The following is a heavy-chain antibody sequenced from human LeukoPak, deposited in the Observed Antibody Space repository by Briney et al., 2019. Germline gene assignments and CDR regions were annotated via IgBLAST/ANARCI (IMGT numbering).Heavy chain of an antibody. V-gene: IGHV4-39*01. Sequence: SETLSLTCTVSGGSISSSSYYWDWIRQPPGKGLEWIGSIYYSGSTDYNPSLKSRLTISIDTSKNQFSLKLSSVTAADTAVYYCARSRDSSGYWDAFDIWGQGTMVTVSS. CDR1: GGSISSSSYY. J-gene: IGHJ3*02. CDR3: ARSRDSSGYWDAFDI. D-gene: IGHD6-13*01. CDR2: IYYSGST.